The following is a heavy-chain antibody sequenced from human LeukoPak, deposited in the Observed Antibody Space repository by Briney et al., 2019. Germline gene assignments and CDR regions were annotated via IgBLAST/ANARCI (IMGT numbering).Heavy chain of an antibody. CDR2: INPNSGGT. CDR1: GYTFTGYY. CDR3: ARVGSRIVGATKILDY. J-gene: IGHJ4*02. V-gene: IGHV1-2*02. D-gene: IGHD1-26*01. Sequence: ASVKVSCKASGYTFTGYYMHWVRQAPGQGLEWMGWINPNSGGTNYAQKFQGRVTMTRDTSISTAYMELSRLRSDDTAVYYCARVGSRIVGATKILDYWGQGTLVTASS.